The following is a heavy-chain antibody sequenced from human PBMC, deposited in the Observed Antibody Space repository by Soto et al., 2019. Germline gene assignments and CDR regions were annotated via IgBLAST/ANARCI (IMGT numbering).Heavy chain of an antibody. D-gene: IGHD2-8*01. CDR1: GSTFTSYH. CDR3: AREGVQGGLDV. V-gene: IGHV1-46*01. J-gene: IGHJ6*02. CDR2: ISPSWGRT. Sequence: QVQLVQSGAEVKKPGASERISCKASGSTFTSYHLHWVRQAPGQGLEWVGRISPSWGRTTYAQKFQRRVTMTRDTATDTTFMELNSLRADDTDIYYCAREGVQGGLDVWGQGTTVTVSS.